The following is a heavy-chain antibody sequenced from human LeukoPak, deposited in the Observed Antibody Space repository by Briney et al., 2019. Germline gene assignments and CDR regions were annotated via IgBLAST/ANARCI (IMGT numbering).Heavy chain of an antibody. J-gene: IGHJ4*02. D-gene: IGHD3-22*01. CDR1: GFTFSSHW. V-gene: IGHV3-21*01. Sequence: GGSLRLSCAASGFTFSSHWMHWVRQAPGKGLEWVSSISSSSSYIYYADSVKGRFTISRDNAENSLYLQMNSLRAEDTAVYYCASRSSGYYYDYWGQGTLVTVSS. CDR2: ISSSSSYI. CDR3: ASRSSGYYYDY.